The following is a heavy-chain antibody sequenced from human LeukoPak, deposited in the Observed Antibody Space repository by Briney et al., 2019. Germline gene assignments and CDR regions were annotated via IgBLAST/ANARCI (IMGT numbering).Heavy chain of an antibody. CDR3: TTVDTTMV. V-gene: IGHV3-73*01. D-gene: IGHD5-18*01. CDR1: GFTFSAST. Sequence: GGSLKLSCAASGFTFSASTMHWVRQASGKGLEWVGRIRSEANSYATAYAASVKGRFTISRDDSKNTAYLQMNSLETEDTAVYYCTTVDTTMVWGQGTLVTVSS. CDR2: IRSEANSYAT. J-gene: IGHJ4*02.